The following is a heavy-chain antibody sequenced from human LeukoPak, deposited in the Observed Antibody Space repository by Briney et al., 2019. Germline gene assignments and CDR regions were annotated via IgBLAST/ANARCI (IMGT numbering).Heavy chain of an antibody. CDR1: GFSFRNYG. Sequence: QSGGSLRLSCAASGFSFRNYGMHWVRQATGKGLEWVSFIWSDGNNRFYADSVKGRFTISRDNSKNMLFLQMDTLRPEDTALYYCAKDPGASVSGFHMDVWGKGTTVIVSS. CDR2: IWSDGNNR. V-gene: IGHV3-30*02. CDR3: AKDPGASVSGFHMDV. J-gene: IGHJ6*03. D-gene: IGHD2-8*02.